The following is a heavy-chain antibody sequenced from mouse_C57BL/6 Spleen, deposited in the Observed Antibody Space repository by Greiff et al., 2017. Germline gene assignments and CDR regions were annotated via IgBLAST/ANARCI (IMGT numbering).Heavy chain of an antibody. J-gene: IGHJ4*01. CDR2: IDPSDSYT. D-gene: IGHD4-1*01. CDR3: AVCLTGTSMDY. V-gene: IGHV1-69*01. Sequence: QVQLQQPGAELVMPGASVKLSCKASGYTFTSYWMHWVKQRPGQGLEWIGEIDPSDSYTNYNQKFKGKSTLTVDKSSSTAYMQLSSLTSEDSAVYYCAVCLTGTSMDYWGQGTSVTVSS. CDR1: GYTFTSYW.